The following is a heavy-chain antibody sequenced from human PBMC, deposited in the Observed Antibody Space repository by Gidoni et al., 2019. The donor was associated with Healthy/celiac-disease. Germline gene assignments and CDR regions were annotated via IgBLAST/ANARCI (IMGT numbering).Heavy chain of an antibody. D-gene: IGHD6-19*01. CDR2: ISYDGSNK. V-gene: IGHV3-30*01. CDR3: AREGVSYSSGWYVDY. Sequence: QVQLLESGGGVVQPGRSLRISCAASGFPFSSYAMHWVRQAPGKGLEWVAVISYDGSNKYYADSVKGRFTISRDNSKNTLYLQMNSLRAEDTAVYYCAREGVSYSSGWYVDYWGQGTLVTVSS. CDR1: GFPFSSYA. J-gene: IGHJ4*02.